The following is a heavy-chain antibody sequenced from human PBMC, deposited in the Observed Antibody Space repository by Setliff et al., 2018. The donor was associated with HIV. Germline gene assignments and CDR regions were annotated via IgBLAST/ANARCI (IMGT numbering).Heavy chain of an antibody. Sequence: PSETLSLTCDVSGFSISSAYYWDWIRRSPGKGLEWIGSIYHTGITYYNPSLKSRVTISIDTSKSHFSLNLDSVTAADTTIYYCARRIASGSRAFDIWGPGTMVTVSS. V-gene: IGHV4-38-2*01. J-gene: IGHJ3*02. CDR1: GFSISSAYY. D-gene: IGHD3-10*01. CDR3: ARRIASGSRAFDI. CDR2: IYHTGIT.